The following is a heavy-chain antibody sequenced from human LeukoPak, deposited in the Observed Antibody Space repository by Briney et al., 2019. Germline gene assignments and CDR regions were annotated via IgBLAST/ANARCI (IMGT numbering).Heavy chain of an antibody. Sequence: PGGSPRLSCVASGFTFSDYWMSWVRQTPGKGLEWVANINKDGSDIYYADSAKGRFTISRDSAKNSLYLQMNSLRDGDTAIYYCAIDGSSFDYWGQGTLVTVSS. CDR2: INKDGSDI. CDR1: GFTFSDYW. J-gene: IGHJ4*02. V-gene: IGHV3-7*01. D-gene: IGHD2-15*01. CDR3: AIDGSSFDY.